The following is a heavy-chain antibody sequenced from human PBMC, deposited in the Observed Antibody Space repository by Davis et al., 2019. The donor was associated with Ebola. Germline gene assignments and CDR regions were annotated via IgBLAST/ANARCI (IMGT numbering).Heavy chain of an antibody. Sequence: AASVKVSCKASGYTFTSYYMHWVRQAPGQGLEWMGRIIPILGIANYAQKFQGRVTITADKSTSTAYMELSSLRSEDTAVYYCASEGGSKGELSLLVYFDYWGQGTLVTVSS. D-gene: IGHD3-16*02. V-gene: IGHV1-69*02. CDR3: ASEGGSKGELSLLVYFDY. CDR2: IIPILGIA. J-gene: IGHJ4*02. CDR1: GYTFTSYY.